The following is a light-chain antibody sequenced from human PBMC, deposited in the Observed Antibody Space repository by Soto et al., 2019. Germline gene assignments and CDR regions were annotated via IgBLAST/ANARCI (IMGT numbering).Light chain of an antibody. J-gene: IGKJ1*01. CDR2: DAS. Sequence: EIVLTQSPGTLSLSPGERATLSCRASQSVSSNYLAWYQQKPGLAPRLLIYDASRRATGIPDRFSGSGSGADFILSISRLEPEDFAVYYCQQYDSSPWTFGQGTKVDIK. CDR3: QQYDSSPWT. V-gene: IGKV3D-20*01. CDR1: QSVSSNY.